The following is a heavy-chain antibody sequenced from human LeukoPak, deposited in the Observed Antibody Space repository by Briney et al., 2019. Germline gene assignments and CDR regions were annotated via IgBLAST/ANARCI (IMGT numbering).Heavy chain of an antibody. CDR2: ISYDGSNK. D-gene: IGHD3-22*01. V-gene: IGHV3-30-3*01. CDR3: AKVSYYESSGYYDY. Sequence: GGSLRLSCAASGFTFSSYAMHWVRQAPGKGLEWVAVISYDGSNKYYADSVKGRFTISRDNSKNTLYLQMNSLRAEDTAVYYCAKVSYYESSGYYDYWGQGTLVTVSS. CDR1: GFTFSSYA. J-gene: IGHJ4*02.